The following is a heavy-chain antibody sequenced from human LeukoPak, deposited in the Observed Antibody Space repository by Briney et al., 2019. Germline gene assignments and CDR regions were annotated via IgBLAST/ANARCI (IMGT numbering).Heavy chain of an antibody. J-gene: IGHJ3*02. CDR1: GGSIRRGNYY. CDR2: IYISGST. V-gene: IGHV4-61*02. Sequence: TLSLTCTVSGGSIRRGNYYRSWIRQPAGKRLEWIGRIYISGSTTYKTSLKSRVTVSVDTSKNQFSLKLRSVTAADTAVDYCSTQRAYYFDSSDYFRENDAFDIWGQGTMVTVSS. CDR3: STQRAYYFDSSDYFRENDAFDI. D-gene: IGHD3-22*01.